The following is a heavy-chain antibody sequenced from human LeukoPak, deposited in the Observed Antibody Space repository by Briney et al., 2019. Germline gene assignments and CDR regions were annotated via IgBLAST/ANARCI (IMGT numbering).Heavy chain of an antibody. V-gene: IGHV4-39*01. J-gene: IGHJ4*02. CDR2: IYYSGST. CDR3: ASTNYCDSSGYYKF. Sequence: KPSETLSLTCTVSGGSISSSSYYWGWIRQPPGKELEWIGSIYYSGSTYYNPSLKSRVTISVDTSKNQFSLKLSSVTAADTAVYYCASTNYCDSSGYYKFWGQGTLVTVSS. D-gene: IGHD3-22*01. CDR1: GGSISSSSYY.